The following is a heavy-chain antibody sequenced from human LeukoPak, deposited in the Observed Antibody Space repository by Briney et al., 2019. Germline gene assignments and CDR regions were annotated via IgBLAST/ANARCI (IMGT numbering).Heavy chain of an antibody. CDR2: IASGFQT. Sequence: GVSLRLSCTGSGFTLGSHDMHWVRQTTGEGLEWVAAIASGFQTFYAGSVRGRFTVSREDAENSLYLQMNSLTAGDTAVYYCVREARGYHYTYFDYWGQGSLVTVSS. J-gene: IGHJ4*02. D-gene: IGHD5-18*01. CDR1: GFTLGSHD. CDR3: VREARGYHYTYFDY. V-gene: IGHV3-13*01.